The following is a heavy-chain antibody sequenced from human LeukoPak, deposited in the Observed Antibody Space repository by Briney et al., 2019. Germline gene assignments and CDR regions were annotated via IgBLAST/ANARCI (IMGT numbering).Heavy chain of an antibody. J-gene: IGHJ4*02. Sequence: GGSLRLSCVAPGFTFNSYSMSWVRQAPGKGLEWISLISNGGTTYYADSVKGRFTISRDISENTLYLQMNSLRAEGTAVYYCAKEARQCGPDCFSLLDCWGQGTLATVSS. D-gene: IGHD2-21*02. CDR1: GFTFNSYS. CDR3: AKEARQCGPDCFSLLDC. V-gene: IGHV3-23*01. CDR2: ISNGGTT.